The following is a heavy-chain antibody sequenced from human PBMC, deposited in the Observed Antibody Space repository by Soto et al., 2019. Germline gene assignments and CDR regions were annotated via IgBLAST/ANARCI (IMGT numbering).Heavy chain of an antibody. J-gene: IGHJ4*02. D-gene: IGHD1-1*01. V-gene: IGHV3-23*01. CDR2: ISDTGGDS. CDR1: GFTFINYA. Sequence: VGSLRLSCEASGFTFINYAMSWVRQSPGKGLEWVSSISDTGGDSYYADSMDGRFTVSRDNSKNTLYLQINSLRAEDTAIYYCVRDLYRSATMPCLDHWGQGALVTVSS. CDR3: VRDLYRSATMPCLDH.